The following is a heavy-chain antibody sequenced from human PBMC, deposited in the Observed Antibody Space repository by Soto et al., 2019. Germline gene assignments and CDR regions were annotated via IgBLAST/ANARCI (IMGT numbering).Heavy chain of an antibody. V-gene: IGHV1-2*02. CDR2: INPHTGDT. J-gene: IGHJ2*01. D-gene: IGHD6-25*01. CDR1: GYTLTDYY. CDR3: AREGGAAPGARREWYLDL. Sequence: QVHLVQSGAEVKKPGASVTVSCKTSGYTLTDYYMHWVRQAPGQGLEWMAWINPHTGDTGIAERFQGRVTMTGDTSTNTAHMGLTSLTSDDTAIYYCAREGGAAPGARREWYLDLWGRGSLVTVSS.